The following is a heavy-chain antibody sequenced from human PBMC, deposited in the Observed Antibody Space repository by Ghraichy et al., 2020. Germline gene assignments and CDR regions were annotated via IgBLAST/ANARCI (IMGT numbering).Heavy chain of an antibody. Sequence: GGSLRLSCAASGFTFSSYSMNWVRQAPGKGLEWVSSISSSSSYIYYADSVKGRFTISRDNAKNSLYLQMNSLRAEDTAVYYCARDLGRGIAARPVYYYGMDVWGQGTTVTVSS. CDR1: GFTFSSYS. J-gene: IGHJ6*02. D-gene: IGHD6-6*01. V-gene: IGHV3-21*01. CDR2: ISSSSSYI. CDR3: ARDLGRGIAARPVYYYGMDV.